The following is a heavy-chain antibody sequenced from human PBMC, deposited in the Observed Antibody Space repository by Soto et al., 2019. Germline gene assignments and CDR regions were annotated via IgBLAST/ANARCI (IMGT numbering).Heavy chain of an antibody. D-gene: IGHD6-19*01. CDR1: GFTFSSYW. CDR3: ARRDIAVTGH. V-gene: IGHV3-74*01. CDR2: INSDGSTT. J-gene: IGHJ4*02. Sequence: GGSLRLSCAASGFTFSSYWMHWVRQAPGKGLVWVSRINSDGSTTSYADSVKGRFTTSRDNAKNTLFLQMHSLRAEDTAVYYCARRDIAVTGHWGQGTLVTDST.